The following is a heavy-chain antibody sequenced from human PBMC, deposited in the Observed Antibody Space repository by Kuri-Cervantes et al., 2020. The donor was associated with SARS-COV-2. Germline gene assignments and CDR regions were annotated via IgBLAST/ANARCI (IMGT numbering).Heavy chain of an antibody. Sequence: SETLSLTCAVSGGSISSSNWWSWVRQPPGKGLEWIGEIYHSGSTNYNPSLKSRVTISVDKSKNQFSLKLSSVTAADTAVYYCARDGVKDDYGFSSYWGQGTLVTVSS. CDR3: ARDGVKDDYGFSSY. CDR2: IYHSGST. D-gene: IGHD4-17*01. CDR1: GGSISSSNW. V-gene: IGHV4-4*02. J-gene: IGHJ4*02.